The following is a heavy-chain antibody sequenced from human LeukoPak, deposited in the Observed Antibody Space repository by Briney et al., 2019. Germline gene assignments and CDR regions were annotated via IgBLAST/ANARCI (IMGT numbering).Heavy chain of an antibody. CDR1: GFTFSSYW. V-gene: IGHV4-39*07. CDR2: IYYSGST. D-gene: IGHD6-6*01. CDR3: ARVREGSSSSAFDI. Sequence: GSLRLSCAASGFTFSSYWMSWVRQSSGKGLEWIGSIYYSGSTYYNPSLKSRVTISVDTSKNQFSLKLSSVTAADTAVYYCARVREGSSSSAFDIWGQGTMVTVSS. J-gene: IGHJ3*02.